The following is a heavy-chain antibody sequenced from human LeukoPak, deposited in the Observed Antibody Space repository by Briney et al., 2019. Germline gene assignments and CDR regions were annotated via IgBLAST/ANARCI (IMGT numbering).Heavy chain of an antibody. CDR2: IYSGGNT. CDR3: APGGPVAGFG. D-gene: IGHD6-19*01. J-gene: IGHJ4*02. Sequence: PGGSVRLSCAASGFTVSTNYMSWVRQAPGKGLEWVSIIYSGGNTYHADSVKGRFTISRDNSKNTLYLQMNSLRAEDTAVYYCAPGGPVAGFGWGQGTLVTVPS. V-gene: IGHV3-53*01. CDR1: GFTVSTNY.